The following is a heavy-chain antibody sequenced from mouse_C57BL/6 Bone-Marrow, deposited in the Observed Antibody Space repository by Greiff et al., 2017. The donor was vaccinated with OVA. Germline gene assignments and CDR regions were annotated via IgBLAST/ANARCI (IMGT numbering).Heavy chain of an antibody. Sequence: VKLQESDAELVKPGASVKISCKVSGYTFTDHTIHWMKQRPEQGLEWIGYIYPRDGSTKYNEKFKGKATLTADKSSSTAYMQLNSLTSEDSAVYFCARSTFITTVVASRTYFDYWGQGTTLTVSS. V-gene: IGHV1-78*01. CDR3: ARSTFITTVVASRTYFDY. CDR2: IYPRDGST. D-gene: IGHD1-1*01. J-gene: IGHJ2*01. CDR1: GYTFTDHT.